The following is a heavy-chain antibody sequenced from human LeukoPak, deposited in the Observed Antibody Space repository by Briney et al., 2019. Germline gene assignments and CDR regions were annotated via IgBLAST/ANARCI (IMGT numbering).Heavy chain of an antibody. D-gene: IGHD6-19*01. J-gene: IGHJ4*02. CDR3: ATKQWLAPPPDS. CDR1: GFTFSKYW. CDR2: INTDGTVT. V-gene: IGHV3-74*01. Sequence: PGGSLRLSCAASGFTFSKYWMLWVRQAPGKGLESVSRINTDGTVTTYADSVKGRFTVSRANADNTMFLQMNSVRYEDTAVYYCATKQWLAPPPDSWGQGTPVTVSS.